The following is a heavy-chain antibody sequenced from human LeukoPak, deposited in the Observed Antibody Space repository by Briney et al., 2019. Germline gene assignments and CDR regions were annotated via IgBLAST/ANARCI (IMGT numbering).Heavy chain of an antibody. V-gene: IGHV3-7*01. Sequence: AGGSLRLSCAASGFTFSSYWMSWVRQAPGKGLEWVANIKQDGSEKYYVDSVKGRFTISRDNAKNSLYLQMNNLRVEDTAVYYCASQHYARFDPWGQGTLVTVSS. CDR3: ASQHYARFDP. CDR1: GFTFSSYW. J-gene: IGHJ5*02. D-gene: IGHD3-16*01. CDR2: IKQDGSEK.